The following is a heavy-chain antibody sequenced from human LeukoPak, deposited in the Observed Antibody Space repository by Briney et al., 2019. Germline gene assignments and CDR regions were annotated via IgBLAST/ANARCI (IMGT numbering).Heavy chain of an antibody. CDR3: ARVLSISIFGVAYYMDV. CDR2: ISAYNGNT. CDR1: GYTFINYG. D-gene: IGHD3-3*01. V-gene: IGHV1-18*01. J-gene: IGHJ6*03. Sequence: EASVKVSCKASGYTFINYGISWVRQAPGQGLEWVGWISAYNGNTDYAQKLQGRVTMTTDTSTSTAYMELRSLRSDDTAVYYCARVLSISIFGVAYYMDVWGKGTTVTVSS.